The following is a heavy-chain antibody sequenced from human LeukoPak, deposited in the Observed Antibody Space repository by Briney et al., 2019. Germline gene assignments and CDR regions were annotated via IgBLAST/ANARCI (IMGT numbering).Heavy chain of an antibody. V-gene: IGHV4-61*03. CDR3: ARGERLGPDF. J-gene: IGHJ4*02. CDR1: GYSISSGYY. D-gene: IGHD1-1*01. Sequence: SETLSLTCTVSGYSISSGYYWGWIRQPPGKGLEWIGYIHYSGSTNYNPSLQSRVTISVDTSRSHFSLKLSSATAADTAVYYCARGERLGPDFWGQGTLVTVSS. CDR2: IHYSGST.